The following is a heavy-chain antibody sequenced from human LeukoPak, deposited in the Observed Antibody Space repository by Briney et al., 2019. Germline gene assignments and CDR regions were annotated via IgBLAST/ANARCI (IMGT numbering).Heavy chain of an antibody. V-gene: IGHV3-7*01. CDR1: GFTFSSYA. CDR2: IKQDGSEK. D-gene: IGHD6-19*01. Sequence: PGGSLRLSCAASGFTFSSYAMSWVRQAPGKGLEWVANIKQDGSEKYYVDSVKGRFTISRDNAKNSLYLQMNSLRAEDTAVYYCARKLVVYSSGWYGGSHYYYGMDVWGQGTTVTVSS. J-gene: IGHJ6*02. CDR3: ARKLVVYSSGWYGGSHYYYGMDV.